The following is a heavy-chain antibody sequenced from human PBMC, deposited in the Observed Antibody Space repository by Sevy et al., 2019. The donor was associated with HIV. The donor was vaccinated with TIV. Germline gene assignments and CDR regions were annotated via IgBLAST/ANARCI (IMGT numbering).Heavy chain of an antibody. CDR3: ARASLAAAGTSYYYYGMDV. CDR2: ISYDGSNK. V-gene: IGHV3-30*04. D-gene: IGHD6-13*01. CDR1: GFTFSSYA. J-gene: IGHJ6*02. Sequence: GGSLRLSCAASGFTFSSYAIHRVRQAPGKGLEWVAVISYDGSNKYYADSVKGRFTISRDNSKNTLYLQMNSLRAEDTAVYYCARASLAAAGTSYYYYGMDVWGQGTTVTVSS.